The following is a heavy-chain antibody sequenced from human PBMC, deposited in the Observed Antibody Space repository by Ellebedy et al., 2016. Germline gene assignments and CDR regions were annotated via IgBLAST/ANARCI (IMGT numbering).Heavy chain of an antibody. Sequence: GGSLRLSCAASGFTFSSYGIHWVRQAPGKGLEWVAVLWYDGSHKYYADSVKGRFTISRDNSKNTLYLQMNSLRAEDTAVYYCARDHGDYVLSYYFDYWGQGTLVTVSS. J-gene: IGHJ4*02. CDR1: GFTFSSYG. V-gene: IGHV3-33*08. CDR3: ARDHGDYVLSYYFDY. CDR2: LWYDGSHK. D-gene: IGHD4-17*01.